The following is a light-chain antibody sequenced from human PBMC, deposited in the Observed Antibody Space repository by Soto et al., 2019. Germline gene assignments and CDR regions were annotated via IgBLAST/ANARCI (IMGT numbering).Light chain of an antibody. Sequence: DIQMTQSPSSLSASVGDRVTITCRASQSISSYLNWYQQKPGKAPKLLIYAASSLQGGVPSRFSGSGSGTDFTLTISSLQPEDFAAYYCQQTYSTPSTFGQGTKLETK. V-gene: IGKV1-39*01. CDR1: QSISSY. CDR2: AAS. CDR3: QQTYSTPST. J-gene: IGKJ2*02.